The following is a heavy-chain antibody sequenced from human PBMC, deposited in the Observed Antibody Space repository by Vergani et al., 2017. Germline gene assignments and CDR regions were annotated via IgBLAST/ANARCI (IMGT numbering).Heavy chain of an antibody. CDR1: GFTFSSYS. J-gene: IGHJ6*02. CDR3: AGSESLPGGPYYYYYDMDV. V-gene: IGHV3-21*01. D-gene: IGHD3-16*01. CDR2: ISSSSSYI. Sequence: EVQLVESGGGLVQPGGSLRLSCAASGFTFSSYSMNWVRQAPGKGLEWVSSISSSSSYIYYADSVKGRFTISRDNAKNSLYLKMNGLRAEDTAVYYCAGSESLPGGPYYYYYDMDVWGQGTTVTVSS.